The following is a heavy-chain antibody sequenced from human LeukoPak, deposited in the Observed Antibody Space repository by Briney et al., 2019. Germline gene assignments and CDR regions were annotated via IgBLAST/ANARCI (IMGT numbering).Heavy chain of an antibody. CDR3: AKSGYNRFDY. Sequence: GGSLRLSCTASGFSFSNYGMQWVRQAPDKGLEWLAFIRYDGKTIYYADSVKGRFTISRDNPKNTLYLQMNSLTTEDSGLYYCAKSGYNRFDYWGQGTLVTASS. J-gene: IGHJ4*02. D-gene: IGHD5-24*01. CDR1: GFSFSNYG. CDR2: IRYDGKTI. V-gene: IGHV3-30*02.